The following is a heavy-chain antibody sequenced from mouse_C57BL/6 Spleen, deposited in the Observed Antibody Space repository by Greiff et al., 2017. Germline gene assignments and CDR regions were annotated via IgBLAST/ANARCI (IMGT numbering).Heavy chain of an antibody. CDR1: GYTFTDYY. D-gene: IGHD1-1*01. CDR2: INPNNGGT. J-gene: IGHJ4*01. CDR3: ARRRGYCGNYAMDY. V-gene: IGHV1-26*01. Sequence: VQLQQSGPELVKPGASVKISCKASGYTFTDYYMNWVKQSPGKSLEWIGDINPNNGGTSYNQKFKGKATLTVDKSSSTAYMELRSLTSEDSADYYCARRRGYCGNYAMDYWGQGTSVTVSS.